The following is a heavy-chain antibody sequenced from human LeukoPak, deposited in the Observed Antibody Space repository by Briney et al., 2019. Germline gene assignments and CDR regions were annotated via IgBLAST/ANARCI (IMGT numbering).Heavy chain of an antibody. CDR2: ISGSGSSA. CDR3: TKGLWAGVSAARD. V-gene: IGHV3-23*01. J-gene: IGHJ4*02. D-gene: IGHD2-8*01. CDR1: GFTFSGYA. Sequence: GGSLRVSCAASGFTFSGYAMTWVRQAPGEGVQCVSDISGSGSSAYYADSVRGRFTISRDNSQNTLDLQMNSLRTEDTAVYYCTKGLWAGVSAARDWGQGALVTVSS.